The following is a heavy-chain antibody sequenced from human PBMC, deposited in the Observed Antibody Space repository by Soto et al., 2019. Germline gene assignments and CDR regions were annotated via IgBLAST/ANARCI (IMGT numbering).Heavy chain of an antibody. CDR3: ARAPIGDTIFGVVIDPFDY. V-gene: IGHV3-7*01. Sequence: GGSLRLSCAASGFTFSSYWMSWVRQAPGKGLEWVANIKQDGSEKYYVDSVKGRFTISRDNAKNSLYLQMNSLRAEDTAVYYCARAPIGDTIFGVVIDPFDYWGQGTLVTVSS. CDR2: IKQDGSEK. J-gene: IGHJ4*02. CDR1: GFTFSSYW. D-gene: IGHD3-3*01.